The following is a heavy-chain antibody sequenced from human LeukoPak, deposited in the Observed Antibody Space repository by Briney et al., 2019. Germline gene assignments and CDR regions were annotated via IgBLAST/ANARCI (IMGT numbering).Heavy chain of an antibody. CDR3: ARGRRIAAADSYYFDY. D-gene: IGHD6-13*01. Sequence: PSETLSLTCAVYGGSFSGYYWSWIRQPPGKGLEWIGEINHSGSTNYNPSLKSRVTISVDTSKNQFSLKLSYVTAADTAVYYCARGRRIAAADSYYFDYWGQGTLVTVSS. J-gene: IGHJ4*02. CDR1: GGSFSGYY. V-gene: IGHV4-34*01. CDR2: INHSGST.